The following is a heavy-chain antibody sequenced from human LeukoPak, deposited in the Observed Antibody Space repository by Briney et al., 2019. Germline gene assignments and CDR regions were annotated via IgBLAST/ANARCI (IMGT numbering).Heavy chain of an antibody. D-gene: IGHD1-26*01. Sequence: SETLSLTCTVSGGSISSYYWSWVRQPPWKGLEWIGYIYYSGSTDYNPSLKSRVTISVDASKNQFSLKLSSVTAADTAVYYCARDQVGATTPLYWFDPWGQGTLVTVSS. J-gene: IGHJ5*02. V-gene: IGHV4-59*12. CDR3: ARDQVGATTPLYWFDP. CDR2: IYYSGST. CDR1: GGSISSYY.